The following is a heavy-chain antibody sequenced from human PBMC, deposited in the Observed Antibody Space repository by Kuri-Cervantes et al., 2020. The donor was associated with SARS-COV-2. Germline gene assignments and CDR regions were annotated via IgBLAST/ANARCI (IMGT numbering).Heavy chain of an antibody. Sequence: ASVKVSCKASGYTFTSYDINWVRQATGQGLEWMGWMNPNSGNTGYTQKFQGRVTITRNTSISTAYMELSSLRSEDTAVYYCARGGVVPEVSFDYWGQGTLVTVSS. CDR3: ARGGVVPEVSFDY. CDR2: MNPNSGNT. CDR1: GYTFTSYD. J-gene: IGHJ4*02. V-gene: IGHV1-8*03. D-gene: IGHD2-2*01.